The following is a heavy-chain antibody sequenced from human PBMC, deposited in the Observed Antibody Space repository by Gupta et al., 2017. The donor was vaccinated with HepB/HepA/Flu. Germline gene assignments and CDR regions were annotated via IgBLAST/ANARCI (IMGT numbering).Heavy chain of an antibody. J-gene: IGHJ3*01. V-gene: IGHV3-48*03. CDR2: ISSSGSTI. D-gene: IGHD6-6*01. CDR3: ARAAYTTSSAAFDV. CDR1: GFTFSSYE. Sequence: EVQLVESGGGLVQPGGSLRLSCAASGFTFSSYEMNWVRQAPGKGLEWVSYISSSGSTIYYADSVKGRFTISRDNAKNSLYLQMNSLRAEDTAVYYCARAAYTTSSAAFDVWGRGTMVTVSS.